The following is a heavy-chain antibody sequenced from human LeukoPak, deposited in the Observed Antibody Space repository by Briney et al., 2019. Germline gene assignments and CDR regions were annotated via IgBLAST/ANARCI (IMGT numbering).Heavy chain of an antibody. D-gene: IGHD3-10*01. CDR1: GGTFSSYG. V-gene: IGHV1-2*02. Sequence: ASVKVSCKASGGTFSSYGISWVRQAPGQGLEWMGWINPNSGGTNYAQKFQGRVTMTRDTSISTGYLELSRLRSDDTAVYYCARDLDNYSGSGSYYNGDPLFQHWGQGTLVTVSS. J-gene: IGHJ1*01. CDR2: INPNSGGT. CDR3: ARDLDNYSGSGSYYNGDPLFQH.